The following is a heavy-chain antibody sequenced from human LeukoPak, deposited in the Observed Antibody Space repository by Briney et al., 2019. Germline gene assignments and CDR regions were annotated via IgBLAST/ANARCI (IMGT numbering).Heavy chain of an antibody. CDR2: IRYDGSNK. CDR3: AKDGQGYCSSTSCYGDYFDY. J-gene: IGHJ4*02. CDR1: GFTFSSYG. V-gene: IGHV3-30*02. Sequence: GGSLRLSCAASGFTFSSYGMHWVRQAPGKGLERVAFIRYDGSNKYYADSVKGRFTISRDNSKNTLYLQMNSLRAEDTAVYYCAKDGQGYCSSTSCYGDYFDYWGQGTLVTVSS. D-gene: IGHD2-2*01.